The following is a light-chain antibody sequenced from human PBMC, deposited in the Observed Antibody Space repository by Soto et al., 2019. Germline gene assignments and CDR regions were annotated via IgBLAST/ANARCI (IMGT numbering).Light chain of an antibody. V-gene: IGKV1-39*01. CDR3: QQSYSTPPT. CDR1: QSISSY. J-gene: IGKJ5*01. Sequence: DLQMTQSPSSLSASVGDRVTITCRASQSISSYLYWYQQKPGKAPKLLIYAASSLQSGVPSRFSGSGSGTDFTLTISSLQPEGFATYDCQQSYSTPPTFGQGTRLEIK. CDR2: AAS.